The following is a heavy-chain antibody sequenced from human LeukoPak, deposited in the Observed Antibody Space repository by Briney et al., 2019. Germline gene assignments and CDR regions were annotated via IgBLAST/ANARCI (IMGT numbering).Heavy chain of an antibody. D-gene: IGHD3-22*01. CDR2: ISSSSSYI. J-gene: IGHJ4*02. CDR3: ARDGWLGNDSSGYRNDY. Sequence: PGGSLRLSCAASGFTFSSYSMNWVRQAPGKGLEWVSSISSSSSYIYYADSVKGRFTISRDNAKKSLYLQTNSLRAEDTAVYYCARDGWLGNDSSGYRNDYWGQGTLVTVSS. V-gene: IGHV3-21*01. CDR1: GFTFSSYS.